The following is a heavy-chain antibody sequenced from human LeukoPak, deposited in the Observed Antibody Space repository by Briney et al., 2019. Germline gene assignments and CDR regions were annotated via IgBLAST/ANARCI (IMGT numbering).Heavy chain of an antibody. V-gene: IGHV3-30*18. Sequence: PGGSLRLSCAASGFTFSSYGMHWVRQAPGKGLEWVAVISYDGSTKRYPDSVKGRFTISRDNSKNTLYLQMNSLRAEDTAVYYCAKGRLPTDYWGQGTLVTVSS. CDR3: AKGRLPTDY. J-gene: IGHJ4*02. CDR1: GFTFSSYG. CDR2: ISYDGSTK.